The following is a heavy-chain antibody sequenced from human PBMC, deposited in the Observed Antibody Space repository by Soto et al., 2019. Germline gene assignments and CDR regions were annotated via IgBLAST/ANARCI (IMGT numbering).Heavy chain of an antibody. D-gene: IGHD3-10*01. CDR1: GFTFSSYA. V-gene: IGHV3-23*01. J-gene: IGHJ6*02. CDR2: VSAGGDMT. Sequence: DVQVLESGGDLVQPGGSLRLSCAASGFTFSSYAMSWVRQAPGKGLEWVSSVSAGGDMTYYSDSVKGRFTISRDNSNNALVLQMNRLRIEDTGLYYCARGDRGGSGSPASYYYSGLDVWGQGTTVTVS. CDR3: ARGDRGGSGSPASYYYSGLDV.